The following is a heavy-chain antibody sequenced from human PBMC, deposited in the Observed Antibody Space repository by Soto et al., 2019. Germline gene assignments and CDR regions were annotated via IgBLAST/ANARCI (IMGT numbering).Heavy chain of an antibody. D-gene: IGHD1-26*01. J-gene: IGHJ2*01. CDR1: GYTFTGYY. CDR3: ARARETFSGFDF. Sequence: QGQLVQSGAEVKKPGASVKVSCKASGYTFTGYYLHWVRQAPGQGLEWMGWINPSSGGTNYAQQIHSSVTTTRDTSITPANVEVSSLTSDDTAVYFCARARETFSGFDFWGRGTLVTVSS. V-gene: IGHV1-2*04. CDR2: INPSSGGT.